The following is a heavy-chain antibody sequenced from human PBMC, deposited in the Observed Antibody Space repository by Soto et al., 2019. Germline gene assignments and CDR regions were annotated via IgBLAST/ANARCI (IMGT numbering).Heavy chain of an antibody. J-gene: IGHJ4*02. V-gene: IGHV1-18*01. Sequence: QVHLVQPGAEVKKPGASVKVSCKGSGYAFTTYGITWVRQAPGQGLEWMGWISAQNVNTNYAQKLQGRVTVTRDTSTSTAYMALRSLRSDYTAVYYCARGRYGDYWGQGALVTVSS. CDR2: ISAQNVNT. CDR1: GYAFTTYG. CDR3: ARGRYGDY. D-gene: IGHD1-1*01.